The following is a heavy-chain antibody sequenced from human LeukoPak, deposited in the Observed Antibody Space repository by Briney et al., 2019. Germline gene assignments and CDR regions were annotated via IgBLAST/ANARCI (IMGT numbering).Heavy chain of an antibody. CDR1: GFTFSSYG. J-gene: IGHJ4*02. D-gene: IGHD1-1*01. Sequence: GGSLRLSCAASGFTFSSYGMSWVRQAPGKGLEWVSAISGSGGSTYCADSVKGRFTISRDNSKNTLYLQMNGLRPEDTAVYYCETAIQLRPFWGQGTLVTVSS. CDR3: ETAIQLRPF. V-gene: IGHV3-23*01. CDR2: ISGSGGST.